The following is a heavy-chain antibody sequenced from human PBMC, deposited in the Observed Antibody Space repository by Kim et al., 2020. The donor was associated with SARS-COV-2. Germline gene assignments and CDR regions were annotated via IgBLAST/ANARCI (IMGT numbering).Heavy chain of an antibody. V-gene: IGHV1-69*04. D-gene: IGHD4-17*01. CDR3: ARDGYGDLFDY. J-gene: IGHJ4*02. Sequence: NYQQTVQGRDTMTADKTTSTAYMELGSLRSEDTAVYYCARDGYGDLFDYWGQGTLVTVSS.